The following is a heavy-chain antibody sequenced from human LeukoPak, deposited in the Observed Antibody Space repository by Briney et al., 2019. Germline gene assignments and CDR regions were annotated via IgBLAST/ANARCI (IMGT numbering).Heavy chain of an antibody. V-gene: IGHV3-30*10. CDR1: GFTFSTYA. CDR3: ARVLREYGEYAGPFDF. Sequence: SLRPSCAASGFTFSTYAIHWVRHPPGNGLEWVAVISYAGNNKYYTDSVKDRFTIPRNNSNNTLSVQMESLRGEDTDVYYCARVLREYGEYAGPFDFWGQGTLVTVSS. CDR2: ISYAGNNK. D-gene: IGHD4-17*01. J-gene: IGHJ4*02.